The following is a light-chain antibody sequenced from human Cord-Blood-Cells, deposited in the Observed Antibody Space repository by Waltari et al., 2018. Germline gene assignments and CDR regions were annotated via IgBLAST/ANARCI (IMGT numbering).Light chain of an antibody. CDR2: DAS. CDR3: QQYDNLPYT. Sequence: DIQKPQSPPSLSASVGDRVTMTCQASQDISNYLNWYKHKPGKAPKLLIYDASNLETGVPSRFSGSGSGTDFTFTISSLQPEDIATYYCQQYDNLPYTFGQGTKLEIK. CDR1: QDISNY. V-gene: IGKV1-33*01. J-gene: IGKJ2*01.